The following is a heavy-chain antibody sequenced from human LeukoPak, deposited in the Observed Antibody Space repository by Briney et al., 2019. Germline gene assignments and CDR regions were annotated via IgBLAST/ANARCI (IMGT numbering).Heavy chain of an antibody. CDR2: IYYSGST. J-gene: IGHJ4*02. D-gene: IGHD3-10*01. Sequence: SETLSLTCTVSGGSISSSSYYWGWIRQPPGKGLEWVGSIYYSGSTYYNPSLKSRVTISVDTSKNQFSLKLSSVTAADTAVYYCARGRDYYGSDPSLLDYWGQGTLVTVSS. V-gene: IGHV4-39*07. CDR3: ARGRDYYGSDPSLLDY. CDR1: GGSISSSSYY.